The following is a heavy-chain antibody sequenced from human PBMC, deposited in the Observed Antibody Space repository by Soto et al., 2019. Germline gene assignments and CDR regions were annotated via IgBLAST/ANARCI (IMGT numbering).Heavy chain of an antibody. V-gene: IGHV3-23*01. D-gene: IGHD2-2*01. Sequence: GGSLRLSCAASGFTFSSYAMSWVRQAPGKGLEWVSAISGSGGSTYYADSVKGRFTISRDNSKNTLYLQMNSLRAEDTAVYYCAKEDIVVVPAAIEARGHYFDYWGQGTLVTVSS. J-gene: IGHJ4*02. CDR2: ISGSGGST. CDR3: AKEDIVVVPAAIEARGHYFDY. CDR1: GFTFSSYA.